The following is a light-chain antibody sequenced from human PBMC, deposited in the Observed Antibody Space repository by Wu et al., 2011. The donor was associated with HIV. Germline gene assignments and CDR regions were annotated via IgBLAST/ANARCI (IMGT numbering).Light chain of an antibody. CDR3: QQRNNWPLT. Sequence: EIVLTQSPGTLSVSPGERATLSCRASQTVTNTNLAWYQQKRGQAPRLLIYDTSSRATGIPDRFSGSGSGTDFTLTINSLEPEDFAVYYCQQRNNWPLTFGQGTRLEIK. J-gene: IGKJ5*01. CDR2: DTS. V-gene: IGKV3D-20*02. CDR1: QTVTNTN.